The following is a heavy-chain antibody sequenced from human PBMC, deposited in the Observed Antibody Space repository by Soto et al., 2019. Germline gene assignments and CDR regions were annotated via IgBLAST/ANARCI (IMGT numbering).Heavy chain of an antibody. J-gene: IGHJ5*02. D-gene: IGHD6-13*01. CDR2: INAGNGNT. Sequence: WVRQAPGQRLEWMGWINAGNGNTKYSQKFQGRVTITRDTSASTAYMELSSLRSEDTAVYYCARPFRGIAAAGTDFWFDPWGQGTLVTVSS. V-gene: IGHV1-3*01. CDR3: ARPFRGIAAAGTDFWFDP.